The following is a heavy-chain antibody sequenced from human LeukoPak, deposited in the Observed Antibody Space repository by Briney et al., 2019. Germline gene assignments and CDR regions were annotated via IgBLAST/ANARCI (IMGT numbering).Heavy chain of an antibody. J-gene: IGHJ5*02. CDR1: GFTFSSYS. CDR2: ISSSSSYI. CDR3: ARDFLDSGHGDWFDP. Sequence: PGGSLRLSCAASGFTFSSYSMNWVRQAPGKGLEWVSSISSSSSYIYYADSVKGRFTISRDNAKNSLYLQMNSLRADDTAVYYCARDFLDSGHGDWFDPWGQGTLVTVSS. V-gene: IGHV3-21*01. D-gene: IGHD5-12*01.